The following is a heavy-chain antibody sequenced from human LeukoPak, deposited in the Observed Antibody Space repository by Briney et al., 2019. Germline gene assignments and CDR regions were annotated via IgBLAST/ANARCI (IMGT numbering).Heavy chain of an antibody. CDR2: IIPIFGTA. D-gene: IGHD3-3*01. CDR3: ARDLRFLEWLSQRHWFDP. Sequence: SVKVSCKASGGTFSSYAISWARQAPGQGLEWMGGIIPIFGTANYAQKFQGRVTITADESTSTAYMELSSLRSEDTAVYYCARDLRFLEWLSQRHWFDPWGQGTLVTVSS. V-gene: IGHV1-69*13. J-gene: IGHJ5*02. CDR1: GGTFSSYA.